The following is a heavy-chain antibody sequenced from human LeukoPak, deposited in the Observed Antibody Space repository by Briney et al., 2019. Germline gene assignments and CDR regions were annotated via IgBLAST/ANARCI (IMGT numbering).Heavy chain of an antibody. CDR1: GFTFSSYA. V-gene: IGHV3-23*01. CDR3: AKGMEQWLVPNDY. CDR2: ISGSGGST. J-gene: IGHJ4*02. Sequence: GGSLRLSCAASGFTFSSYAMSWVRQAPGKGLEWDSAISGSGGSTYYADSVKGRFTISRDNSKNTLYLQMNSLRAEDTAVYYCAKGMEQWLVPNDYWGQGTLVTVSS. D-gene: IGHD6-19*01.